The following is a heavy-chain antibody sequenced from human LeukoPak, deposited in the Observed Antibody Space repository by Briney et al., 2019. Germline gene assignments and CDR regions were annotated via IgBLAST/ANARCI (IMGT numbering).Heavy chain of an antibody. V-gene: IGHV3-23*01. CDR2: ISGSGGST. Sequence: GWSLRLSCAASGFTFSTYGMSWVRQAPGKGLEWVSTISGSGGSTVYADSVKGRFTISRDNSKNTLYLQMNSLRVEDTAVYYCAKRAHSSSWCVMDVWGQGTTVTVSS. D-gene: IGHD6-13*01. J-gene: IGHJ6*02. CDR1: GFTFSTYG. CDR3: AKRAHSSSWCVMDV.